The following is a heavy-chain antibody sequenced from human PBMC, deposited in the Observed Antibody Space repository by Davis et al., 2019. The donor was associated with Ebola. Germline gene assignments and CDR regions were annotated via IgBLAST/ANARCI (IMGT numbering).Heavy chain of an antibody. CDR1: GFTFSGSA. D-gene: IGHD2-21*02. V-gene: IGHV3-73*01. CDR3: TRSCGGDCERDY. CDR2: IRSKANSYAT. J-gene: IGHJ4*02. Sequence: GGSLRLSCAASGFTFSGSATHWVRQASGKGLEWVGRIRSKANSYATAYAASVKGRFTISRDDSKNTAYLQMNSLKTEDTAVYYCTRSCGGDCERDYWGQGTLVTVSS.